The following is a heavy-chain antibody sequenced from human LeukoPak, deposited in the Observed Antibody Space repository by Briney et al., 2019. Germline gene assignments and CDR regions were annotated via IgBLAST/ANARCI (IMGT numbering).Heavy chain of an antibody. D-gene: IGHD6-19*01. Sequence: GGSLRLSCAASGFTFSSYDMHWVRPATGKGLERVSAIGTAGDTYYPGSVKGRFTISRENAKNSLYLQMNSLRAGDTAVYYCARQFPGYYGMDVWGQGTTVTVSS. CDR2: IGTAGDT. CDR1: GFTFSSYD. J-gene: IGHJ6*02. V-gene: IGHV3-13*01. CDR3: ARQFPGYYGMDV.